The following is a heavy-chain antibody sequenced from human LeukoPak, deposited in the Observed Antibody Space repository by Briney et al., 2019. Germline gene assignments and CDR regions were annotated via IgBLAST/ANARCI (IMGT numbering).Heavy chain of an antibody. Sequence: SETLSLTCTASGGSISSYYWSWIRQPAGKGLEWIGRIYTSGSTNYNPSLKSRVTMSVDTSKNQFSLKLSSATAADTAVYYCARGGYNWFDPWGQLTLVTVSS. J-gene: IGHJ5*02. D-gene: IGHD3-16*01. V-gene: IGHV4-4*07. CDR3: ARGGYNWFDP. CDR1: GGSISSYY. CDR2: IYTSGST.